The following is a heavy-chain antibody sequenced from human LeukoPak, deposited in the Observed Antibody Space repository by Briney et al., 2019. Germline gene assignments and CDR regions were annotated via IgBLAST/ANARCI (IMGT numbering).Heavy chain of an antibody. CDR3: ARTYYDILTGYSY. CDR1: GGTFSSYA. Sequence: ASVKVSCKASGGTFSSYAISWVRQAPGQGLEWMGGIIPIFGTANYAQKFQGRVTITADESTSTAYMELSSLRSEDTAVYYCARTYYDILTGYSYWGQGTLATVSS. V-gene: IGHV1-69*13. D-gene: IGHD3-9*01. J-gene: IGHJ4*02. CDR2: IIPIFGTA.